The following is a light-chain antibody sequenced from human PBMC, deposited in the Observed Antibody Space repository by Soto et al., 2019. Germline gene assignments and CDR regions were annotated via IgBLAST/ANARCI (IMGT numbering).Light chain of an antibody. Sequence: EIVLTQSPGSLSLSPGERATLSCRASQSVSSYLAWYQQKPGQAPRLLIYGASSRATGFPDRFSGSGSGTDFILTISRLEPEDSAVYYCQQYSSPPRTFGQGTKVEIK. J-gene: IGKJ1*01. CDR2: GAS. CDR1: QSVSSY. CDR3: QQYSSPPRT. V-gene: IGKV3-20*01.